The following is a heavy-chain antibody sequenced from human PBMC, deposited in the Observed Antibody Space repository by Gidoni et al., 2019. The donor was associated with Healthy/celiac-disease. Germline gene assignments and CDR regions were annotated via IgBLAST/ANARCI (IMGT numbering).Heavy chain of an antibody. CDR2: SYHSGST. V-gene: IGHV4-4*03. D-gene: IGHD3-16*02. J-gene: IGHJ3*02. CDR3: ARTSVITFGGVIPHAFDI. CDR1: GGSLSSSNW. Sequence: QVQLQEPGPGLVKRPGTLSLTCAVSGGSLSSSNWWSWVRQPPGKGLEWIGESYHSGSTNYNPSLKSRVTISVDKSKNQFSLKLSSVTASDTAVYYCARTSVITFGGVIPHAFDIWGQGTMVTVSS.